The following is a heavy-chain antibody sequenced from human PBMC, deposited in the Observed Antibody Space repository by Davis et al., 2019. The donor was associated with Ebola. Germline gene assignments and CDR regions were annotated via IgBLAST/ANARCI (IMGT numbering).Heavy chain of an antibody. Sequence: GESLKISCAASGFTFSTYWMTWVRQAPGKGLEWVANIKEDGSQKNYVDSVKGRFIISRDNAKNSLYLQMNSLTAEDTAVYYCARTGRVFDYWGPGILVTVSS. J-gene: IGHJ4*02. CDR1: GFTFSTYW. CDR2: IKEDGSQK. CDR3: ARTGRVFDY. D-gene: IGHD3-10*01. V-gene: IGHV3-7*03.